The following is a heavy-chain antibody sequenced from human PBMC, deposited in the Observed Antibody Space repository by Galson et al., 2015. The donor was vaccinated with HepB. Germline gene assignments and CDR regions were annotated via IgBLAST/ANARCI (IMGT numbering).Heavy chain of an antibody. D-gene: IGHD6-19*01. CDR1: GYTFTSCA. CDR3: ARGDSSGWPDFDY. V-gene: IGHV1-3*01. CDR2: INAGNGNT. J-gene: IGHJ4*02. Sequence: SVKVSCKASGYTFTSCAMHWVRQAPGQRLEWMGWINAGNGNTKYSQKFQGRVTITRDTSASTAYMELSSLRSEDTAVYYCARGDSSGWPDFDYWGQGTLVTVSS.